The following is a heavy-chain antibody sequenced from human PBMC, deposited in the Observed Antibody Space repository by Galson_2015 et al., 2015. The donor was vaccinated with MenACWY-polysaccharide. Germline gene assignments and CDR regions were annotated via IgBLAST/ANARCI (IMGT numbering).Heavy chain of an antibody. CDR1: GFTFSSYW. CDR3: ARDGELLRRYYFDY. D-gene: IGHD1-26*01. V-gene: IGHV3-7*01. Sequence: SLRLSCAASGFTFSSYWMSWVRQAPGKGLEWVANIKQDGSEKYYVDSVKGRFTISRDNAKNSLYLQMNSLRAEDTAVYYCARDGELLRRYYFDYWGQGTLVTASS. J-gene: IGHJ4*02. CDR2: IKQDGSEK.